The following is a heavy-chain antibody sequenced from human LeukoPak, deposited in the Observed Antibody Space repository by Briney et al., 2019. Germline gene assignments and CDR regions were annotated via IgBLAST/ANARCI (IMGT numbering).Heavy chain of an antibody. CDR3: ARDAKRWLQFRSHAFDI. Sequence: ASVKVSCKASGYTFTGYYMHWLRQAPGQGLEWMGWINPNSGGTNYAQKFQGRVTMTRDTSISTAYMELSRLRSDDTAVYYCARDAKRWLQFRSHAFDIWGQGTMVTVSS. D-gene: IGHD5-24*01. V-gene: IGHV1-2*02. J-gene: IGHJ3*02. CDR1: GYTFTGYY. CDR2: INPNSGGT.